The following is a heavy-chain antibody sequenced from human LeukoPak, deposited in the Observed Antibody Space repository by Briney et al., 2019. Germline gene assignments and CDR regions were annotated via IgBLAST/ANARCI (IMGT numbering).Heavy chain of an antibody. D-gene: IGHD1-26*01. Sequence: SETLSLTCTVSGASISSYFWSWIRQPPGKGLEWIAYTHYSGSTSYNPSLRSRVTISVDTSKNQFSLKLSSVTAADTAVYYCARHVQGSVGAILWFDPWGQGTLVTVSS. CDR1: GASISSYF. CDR2: THYSGST. J-gene: IGHJ5*02. V-gene: IGHV4-59*08. CDR3: ARHVQGSVGAILWFDP.